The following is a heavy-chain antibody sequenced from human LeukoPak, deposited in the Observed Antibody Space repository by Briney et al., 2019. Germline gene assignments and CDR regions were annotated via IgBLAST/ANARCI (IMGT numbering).Heavy chain of an antibody. D-gene: IGHD6-19*01. Sequence: GGSLRLSCATSGFTFSKDWMTWVRQAQGKGLEWVANINQDGTKKNYVDSVKGRFTISRDNTKKSLFLQMNSLRGEDTAIYFCARDTSPSSSSSYFDALAMWGQGTMVTVSS. J-gene: IGHJ3*02. CDR1: GFTFSKDW. CDR3: ARDTSPSSSSSYFDALAM. CDR2: INQDGTKK. V-gene: IGHV3-7*01.